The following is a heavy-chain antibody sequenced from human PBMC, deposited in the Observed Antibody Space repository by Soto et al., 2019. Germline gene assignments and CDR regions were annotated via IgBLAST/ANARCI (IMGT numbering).Heavy chain of an antibody. J-gene: IGHJ5*01. Sequence: XXXXXGXSXXTNSATWDWIRQSPSRGLEWLGRTYYRSKWYNDYAVSVKGRIPLNPDTSNNQLSLQLNSVTPDDTAVYYCARLIGNSWLDSWGQGTLVTVS. V-gene: IGHV6-1*01. CDR1: GXSXXTNSAT. CDR3: ARLIGNSWLDS. D-gene: IGHD2-8*01. CDR2: TYYRSKWYN.